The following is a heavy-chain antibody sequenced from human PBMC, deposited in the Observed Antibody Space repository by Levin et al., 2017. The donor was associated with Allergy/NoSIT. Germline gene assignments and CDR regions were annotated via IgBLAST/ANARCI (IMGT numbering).Heavy chain of an antibody. J-gene: IGHJ4*02. CDR3: ARGNGYCSSDTCYTDCDY. D-gene: IGHD2-2*02. CDR1: NGSITSGDFY. Sequence: SETLSLTCTVSNGSITSGDFYWNWIRQSPGKGLEWIGYIYFSGSRYYNPSLMSRVTLSVDTSKSQFSLELRSVTAADTAVYYCARGNGYCSSDTCYTDCDYWGQGTLVTVSS. CDR2: IYFSGSR. V-gene: IGHV4-30-4*01.